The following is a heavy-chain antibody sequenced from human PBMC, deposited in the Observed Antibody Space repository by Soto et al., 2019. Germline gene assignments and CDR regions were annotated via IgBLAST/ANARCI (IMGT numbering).Heavy chain of an antibody. Sequence: QLQLQESGSGLVKPSQTLSLTCAVSGGSISSGGYSWSWIRQPPGKGLEWIGYIYHSGSTYYNPSLXSXVXIAXDRSKNQFSLKLSSVTAADTAVYYCVAGGGLPRYYWGQGTLVTVSS. CDR2: IYHSGST. V-gene: IGHV4-30-2*01. D-gene: IGHD5-12*01. J-gene: IGHJ4*02. CDR1: GGSISSGGYS. CDR3: VAGGGLPRYY.